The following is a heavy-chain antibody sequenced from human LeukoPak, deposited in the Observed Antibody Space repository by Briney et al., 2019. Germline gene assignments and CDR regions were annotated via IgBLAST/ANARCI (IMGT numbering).Heavy chain of an antibody. J-gene: IGHJ4*02. CDR3: ARSPKWLTEYYFEY. V-gene: IGHV5-51*01. CDR2: IYPGDSDT. Sequence: GASLKISCKGSGYSFTSYWIGWLRQMPGKGLEWMGIIYPGDSDTRYSPSFQGQVTISADKSISTAYLQWSSLKASDTTMYYCARSPKWLTEYYFEYWGQGTLVTVSS. CDR1: GYSFTSYW. D-gene: IGHD3-22*01.